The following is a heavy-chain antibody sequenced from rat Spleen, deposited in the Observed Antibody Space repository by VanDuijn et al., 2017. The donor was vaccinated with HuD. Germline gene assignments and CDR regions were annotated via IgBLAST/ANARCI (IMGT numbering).Heavy chain of an antibody. CDR2: ISTGGDNT. D-gene: IGHD1-12*02. CDR1: GFTFSHYY. V-gene: IGHV5-27*01. CDR3: ATDTFYDGTYYPGGFDY. Sequence: EVQLVESDGGLVQPGRSLEVSCVASGFTFSHYYMAWVRQAPTKGLEWVAYISTGGDNTYYRDSVKGRFTISRDNAKSTLYLQLDSLRSEDTATYYCATDTFYDGTYYPGGFDYWGQGVMVTVSS. J-gene: IGHJ2*01.